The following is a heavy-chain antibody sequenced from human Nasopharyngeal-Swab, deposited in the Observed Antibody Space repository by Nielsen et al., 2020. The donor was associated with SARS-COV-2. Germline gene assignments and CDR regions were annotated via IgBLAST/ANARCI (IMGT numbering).Heavy chain of an antibody. CDR3: ARDRTAAPGIWFDP. J-gene: IGHJ5*02. D-gene: IGHD6-13*01. V-gene: IGHV4-31*03. Sequence: SETLSLTCTVSDGSISSGGYYWSWIRQHPGKGLEWIGYIYYSGSTYYNPSLKSRVTISVDTSKNQFSLKLSSVTAADTAVYYCARDRTAAPGIWFDPWGQGTLVTVSS. CDR2: IYYSGST. CDR1: DGSISSGGYY.